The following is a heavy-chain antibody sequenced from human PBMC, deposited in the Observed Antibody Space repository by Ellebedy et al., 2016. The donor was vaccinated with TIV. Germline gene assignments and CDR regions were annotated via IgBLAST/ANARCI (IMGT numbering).Heavy chain of an antibody. CDR2: IYYTGTT. V-gene: IGHV4-59*01. CDR3: ARGTGAARPNFDF. J-gene: IGHJ4*02. CDR1: SGSFSSYY. D-gene: IGHD6-6*01. Sequence: MPSETLSLTCTVSSGSFSSYYWNWIRQPPGKGLEWIGYIYYTGTTNYNPSLKSRVTISLDTSKNQFSLEVSSLTAADTAVYYCARGTGAARPNFDFWGQGTLVTVSS.